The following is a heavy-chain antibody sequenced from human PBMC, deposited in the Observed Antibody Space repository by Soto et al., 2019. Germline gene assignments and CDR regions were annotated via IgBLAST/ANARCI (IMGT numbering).Heavy chain of an antibody. CDR3: STVGPTAGTNLVPFDN. CDR2: IKSKTDGGTT. CDR1: CFTFRNTG. J-gene: IGHJ4*02. D-gene: IGHD1-1*01. V-gene: IGHV3-15*07. Sequence: PGGALRLSCGASCFTFRNTGVNWGRPGPGKGLEWLGRIKSKTDGGTTDYAAPVRGRFTISRDDSKTTLYLQMNSLETEDTAVYYCSTVGPTAGTNLVPFDNWGQGTVITVSS.